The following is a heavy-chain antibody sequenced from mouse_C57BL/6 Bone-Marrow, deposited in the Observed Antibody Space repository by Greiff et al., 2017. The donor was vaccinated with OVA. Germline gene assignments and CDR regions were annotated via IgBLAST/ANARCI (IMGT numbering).Heavy chain of an antibody. Sequence: VQLQQSGPGLVAPSQSLSITCTVSGFSLTSYGVDWVRQSPGKGLEWLGVIWGVGSTNYNSALKSRLSISKDNSKSQVFLKMNSLQTDDTAMYYCASDQMSWFAYWGQGTLVTVSA. CDR2: IWGVGST. J-gene: IGHJ3*01. CDR3: ASDQMSWFAY. V-gene: IGHV2-6*01. CDR1: GFSLTSYG.